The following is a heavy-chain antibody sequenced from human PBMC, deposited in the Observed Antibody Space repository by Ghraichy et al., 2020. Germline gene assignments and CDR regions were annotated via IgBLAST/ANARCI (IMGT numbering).Heavy chain of an antibody. V-gene: IGHV1-69*04. J-gene: IGHJ5*02. CDR3: ARDRGPVAGTGDNWFDP. CDR1: GGTFSSYA. Sequence: SVKVSCKASGGTFSSYAISWVRQAPGQGLEWMGRIIPILGIANYAQKFQGRVTITADKSTSTAYMELSSLRSEDTAVYYCARDRGPVAGTGDNWFDPWGQGTLVTVSS. D-gene: IGHD6-19*01. CDR2: IIPILGIA.